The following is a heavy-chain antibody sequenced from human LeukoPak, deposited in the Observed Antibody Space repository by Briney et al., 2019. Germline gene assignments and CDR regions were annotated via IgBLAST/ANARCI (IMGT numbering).Heavy chain of an antibody. CDR2: IYYSGST. D-gene: IGHD6-19*01. CDR1: GGSISSSSYY. CDR3: ARLSVAGHFDY. V-gene: IGHV4-39*01. J-gene: IGHJ4*02. Sequence: SETLSLTCTVSGGSISSSSYYWGWIRQPPGKGLEWIGSIYYSGSTYYNPSLKSRVTISVDTSKNQFSLKLSSVTAADTAVYYCARLSVAGHFDYWGQGTLVTVSS.